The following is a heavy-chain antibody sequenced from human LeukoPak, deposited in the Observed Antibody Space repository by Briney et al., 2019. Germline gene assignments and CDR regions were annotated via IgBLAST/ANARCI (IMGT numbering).Heavy chain of an antibody. CDR2: IYHSGSI. V-gene: IGHV4-30-2*01. CDR3: ARAWATDYFDY. J-gene: IGHJ4*02. Sequence: SQTLSLTCAVSGGSISSGGYSWSWIRQPPGKGLEWIGYIYHSGSIYYNPSLKSRVTISVDRSKNQFSLKLSSVTAADTAMYYCARAWATDYFDYWGQGTLVTVSS. CDR1: GGSISSGGYS.